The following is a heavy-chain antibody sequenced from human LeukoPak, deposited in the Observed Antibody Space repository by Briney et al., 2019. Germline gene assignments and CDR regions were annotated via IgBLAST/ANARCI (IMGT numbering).Heavy chain of an antibody. CDR1: GFTMSSLH. J-gene: IGHJ5*02. V-gene: IGHV3-48*03. CDR2: MRGVGSTI. D-gene: IGHD5-24*01. Sequence: GGSLRLSCVASGFTMSSLHMAWVRQAPGKGLEWVSYMRGVGSTIHYADSVKGRFTISRDDAKNPLYLQMNRLRDEDTAFYYCATVSRDGFNHNWYDLWGQGTLVTVSS. CDR3: ATVSRDGFNHNWYDL.